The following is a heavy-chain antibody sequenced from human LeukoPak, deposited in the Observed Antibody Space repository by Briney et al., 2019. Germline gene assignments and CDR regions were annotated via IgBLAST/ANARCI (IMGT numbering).Heavy chain of an antibody. Sequence: PGGSLRLPCAASGFTFSSYAMSWVRQAPGKGLEWVSAISGSGGSTYYADSVKGRFTISRDNSKNTLYLQMNSLRAEDTAVYYCATWGSGFPAPYFDYWGQGTLVTVSS. J-gene: IGHJ4*02. V-gene: IGHV3-23*01. D-gene: IGHD6-19*01. CDR3: ATWGSGFPAPYFDY. CDR1: GFTFSSYA. CDR2: ISGSGGST.